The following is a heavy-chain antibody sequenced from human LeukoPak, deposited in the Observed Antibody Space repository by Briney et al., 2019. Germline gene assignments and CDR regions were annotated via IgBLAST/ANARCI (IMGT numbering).Heavy chain of an antibody. Sequence: SETLSLTCAVYGGSFSGYYWSWIRQPPGKGLEWIGEINHSGSTNYNPSLKSRATISVDTSKNQFSLKLSSVTAADTAVYYCARGLANRAVAGSYRYWGQGTLVTVSS. CDR2: INHSGST. CDR3: ARGLANRAVAGSYRY. CDR1: GGSFSGYY. J-gene: IGHJ4*02. D-gene: IGHD6-19*01. V-gene: IGHV4-34*01.